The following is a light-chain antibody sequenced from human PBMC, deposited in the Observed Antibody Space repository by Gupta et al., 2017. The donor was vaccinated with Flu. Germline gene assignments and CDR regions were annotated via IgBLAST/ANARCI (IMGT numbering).Light chain of an antibody. CDR2: DAS. CDR3: QQYDDSPLLT. Sequence: EIVLTQSPGTLSLSPGERATLSCRASQSFSSNFLAWFQQKPGQAPRLLIYDASSRATGIPDRFSGSGSGADFSLTISRLEPEDFAVYFCQQYDDSPLLTFGGGTKVEIK. V-gene: IGKV3-20*01. J-gene: IGKJ4*01. CDR1: QSFSSNF.